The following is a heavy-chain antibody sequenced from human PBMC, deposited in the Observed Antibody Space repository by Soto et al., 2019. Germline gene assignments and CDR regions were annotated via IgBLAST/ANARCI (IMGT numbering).Heavy chain of an antibody. CDR3: ATYPTPGGTLFDP. V-gene: IGHV1-69*13. Sequence: SVKVSCKASGGTFSSYAISWVRQAPGQGLEWMGGIIPIFGTANYAQKFQSRVTMTADESTDTAYMELSSLRSEDTAVYYCATYPTPGGTLFDPWGQGTLVTVSS. D-gene: IGHD2-2*02. CDR2: IIPIFGTA. CDR1: GGTFSSYA. J-gene: IGHJ5*02.